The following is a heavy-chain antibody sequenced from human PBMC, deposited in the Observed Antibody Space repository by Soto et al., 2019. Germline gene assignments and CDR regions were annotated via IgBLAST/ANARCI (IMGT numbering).Heavy chain of an antibody. Sequence: GGSLRLSCAASGLTFSGHWMTWVRQAPGKGLEWVANIKQDGSEKYYVDSVKGRFTISRDNAKNSVFLQMNSLTVEDTAMYYCARLPAGSYSSGWYYFDYWGQGTLVTVSS. J-gene: IGHJ4*02. D-gene: IGHD6-19*01. CDR2: IKQDGSEK. V-gene: IGHV3-7*03. CDR1: GLTFSGHW. CDR3: ARLPAGSYSSGWYYFDY.